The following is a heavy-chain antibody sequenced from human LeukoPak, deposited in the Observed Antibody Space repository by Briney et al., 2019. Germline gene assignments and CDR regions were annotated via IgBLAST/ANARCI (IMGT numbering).Heavy chain of an antibody. CDR2: TNPSGGGT. CDR1: GYTFTSYY. D-gene: IGHD5-18*01. J-gene: IGHJ4*02. V-gene: IGHV1-46*01. CDR3: AREIGPRQLHLWGSAFDY. Sequence: GASVKVSCKASGYTFTSYYMDWVRQAPGLGLEWMGITNPSGGGTSYAQKFQGRLTMTRDTSTTTVYMELSSLRSEDTAMYYCAREIGPRQLHLWGSAFDYWGQGTLVTVSS.